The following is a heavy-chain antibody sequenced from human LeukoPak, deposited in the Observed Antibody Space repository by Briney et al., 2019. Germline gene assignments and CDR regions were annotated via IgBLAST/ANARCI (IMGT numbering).Heavy chain of an antibody. CDR2: ISSSGSTI. Sequence: GGSLRLSCAASGFTFSDYYVSWIRQAPGKGLGGVSYISSSGSTIYYADSVKGRFTISRDNAKNSLYLQMNSLRAEDTAVYYCARDQEDTAMVLDYWGQGTLVTVSS. D-gene: IGHD5-18*01. CDR3: ARDQEDTAMVLDY. CDR1: GFTFSDYY. V-gene: IGHV3-11*01. J-gene: IGHJ4*02.